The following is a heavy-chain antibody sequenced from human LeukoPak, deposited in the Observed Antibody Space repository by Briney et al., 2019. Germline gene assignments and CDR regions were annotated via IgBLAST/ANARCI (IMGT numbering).Heavy chain of an antibody. V-gene: IGHV4-38-2*01. CDR1: GYSISSGYY. D-gene: IGHD1-26*01. CDR3: ASLGRGWD. CDR2: IYHSGST. J-gene: IGHJ4*02. Sequence: SETLSLTCAVSGYSISSGYYWGWIRQPPGKGLEWIGSIYHSGSTYYNPSLKSRVTISVDTSKNQFSLKLSSVTAADTAVYYCASLGRGWDWGQGTLVTASS.